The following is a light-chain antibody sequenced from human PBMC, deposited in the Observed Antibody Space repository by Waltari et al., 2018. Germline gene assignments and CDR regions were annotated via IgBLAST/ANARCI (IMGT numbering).Light chain of an antibody. Sequence: TQMTQSPSSLSASVGHRVTIPCQASQDIISCLNCYKRRPGKAPNLLIYDAVNLEIGVPSRFSGSGSGTDFTFTISTLQPEDIATYYCQQYDKLTFGGGAKVEIK. J-gene: IGKJ4*01. V-gene: IGKV1-33*01. CDR1: QDIISC. CDR3: QQYDKLT. CDR2: DAV.